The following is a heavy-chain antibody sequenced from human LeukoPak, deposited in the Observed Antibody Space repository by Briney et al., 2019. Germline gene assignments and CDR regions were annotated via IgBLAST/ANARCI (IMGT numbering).Heavy chain of an antibody. D-gene: IGHD3-10*01. V-gene: IGHV5-51*01. CDR2: TNGGDSDT. Sequence: RGESLKISCKGSGYSFNTYWIGWVRHMPGKGLEWMGITNGGDSDTRYSPSFQGQVTISADKSISTVYLQWNSLKASDTAMYYCARQSRDGSKTRGYYFDYWGQGTLVTVS. J-gene: IGHJ4*02. CDR3: ARQSRDGSKTRGYYFDY. CDR1: GYSFNTYW.